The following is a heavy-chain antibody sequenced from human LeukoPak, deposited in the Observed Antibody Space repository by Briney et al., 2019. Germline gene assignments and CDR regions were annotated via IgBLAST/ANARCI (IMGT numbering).Heavy chain of an antibody. Sequence: SETLSLTCAVAGGTITNSNWWSWVRQPPGKGLEWIGEIYHSGSPNDNPSLKSRVTISVDKSKNQFSLKLSSVTAADTAVYFCARSPYDYVWASYRPYVLDYWGQGTLVTVSS. V-gene: IGHV4-4*02. D-gene: IGHD3-16*02. CDR1: GGTITNSNW. J-gene: IGHJ4*02. CDR2: IYHSGSP. CDR3: ARSPYDYVWASYRPYVLDY.